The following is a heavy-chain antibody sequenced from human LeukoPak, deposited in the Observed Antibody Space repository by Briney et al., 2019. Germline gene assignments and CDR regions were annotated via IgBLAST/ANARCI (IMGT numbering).Heavy chain of an antibody. V-gene: IGHV7-4-1*02. Sequence: GASVKVSCKASGYTFTSYAMNWVRQAPGQGLEWMGWINTNTGNPTYAQGFTGRFVFSLDTSVSTAYLQISSLKAEDTAVYYCATGPIAAAGPNWFDPWGQGTLVTVSS. CDR3: ATGPIAAAGPNWFDP. CDR1: GYTFTSYA. J-gene: IGHJ5*02. D-gene: IGHD6-13*01. CDR2: INTNTGNP.